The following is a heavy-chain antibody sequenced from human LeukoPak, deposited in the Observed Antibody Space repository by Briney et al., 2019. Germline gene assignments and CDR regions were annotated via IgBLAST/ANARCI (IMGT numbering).Heavy chain of an antibody. CDR1: GGSFSGYY. V-gene: IGHV4-34*01. Sequence: SETLSLTCAVYGGSFSGYYWSWIRQPPGKGLEWIGEINHSGSTNYNPSLKSRVTISVDTSKNQFSLRLYSVTAADTAVYYCARHVGLAARRLDYWGQGALVTVSA. D-gene: IGHD6-6*01. J-gene: IGHJ4*02. CDR2: INHSGST. CDR3: ARHVGLAARRLDY.